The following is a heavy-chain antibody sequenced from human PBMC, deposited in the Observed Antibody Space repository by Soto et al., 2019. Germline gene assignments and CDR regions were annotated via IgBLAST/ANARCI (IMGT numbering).Heavy chain of an antibody. CDR1: GFTFSSYA. Sequence: GGSLRLSCSASGFTFSSYAMHWVRQAPGKGLEYVSAISSNGGSTYYADSVKGRFTISRDNSKNTLYLQMSSLRAEDTAVYYCVKDGSYDFWSGYYYYYGMDVWGQGTTVTVS. V-gene: IGHV3-64D*08. J-gene: IGHJ6*02. D-gene: IGHD3-3*01. CDR2: ISSNGGST. CDR3: VKDGSYDFWSGYYYYYGMDV.